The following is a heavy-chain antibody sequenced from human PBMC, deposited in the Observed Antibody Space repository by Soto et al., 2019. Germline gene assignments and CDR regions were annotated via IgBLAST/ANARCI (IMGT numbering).Heavy chain of an antibody. Sequence: SETLCITCIFSGGFISSYYWSWIRQPPGKGLDPIGYIYYSGSTNYNPSLKSRVTISVDTSKNQFSLKLSSVTAADTAVYYCARSRGSNCSSTSCYTVDAFDIWGQGTMVTVSS. CDR1: GGFISSYY. V-gene: IGHV4-59*01. CDR3: ARSRGSNCSSTSCYTVDAFDI. CDR2: IYYSGST. D-gene: IGHD2-2*02. J-gene: IGHJ3*02.